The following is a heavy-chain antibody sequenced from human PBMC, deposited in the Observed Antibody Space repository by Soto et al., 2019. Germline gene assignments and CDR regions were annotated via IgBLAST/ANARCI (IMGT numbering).Heavy chain of an antibody. Sequence: GESLTISCTCSGYSFTRYWISWVRQMPGKGLEWMGRIDPSDSYTNYSPSFQGHVTISADKSISTAYLQWSSLKASDTAMYYCARHYDSSGYYIYYYYYGMDVWGQGTTVTVSS. J-gene: IGHJ6*02. V-gene: IGHV5-10-1*01. CDR2: IDPSDSYT. CDR1: GYSFTRYW. CDR3: ARHYDSSGYYIYYYYYGMDV. D-gene: IGHD3-22*01.